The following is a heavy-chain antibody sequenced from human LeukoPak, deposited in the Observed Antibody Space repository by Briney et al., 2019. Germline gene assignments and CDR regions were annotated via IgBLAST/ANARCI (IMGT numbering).Heavy chain of an antibody. V-gene: IGHV3-74*01. CDR3: SRGPGVAGRFFVGDQ. Sequence: GGSLRLSCAASGFTFSSHWMHWVRHAPGKGLVWVSRSNSDGSSTSYGDSVKGRFTISRDNAKNTLYLQMNSLRAEDTAVYYCSRGPGVAGRFFVGDQWGQGTLVTVSS. CDR1: GFTFSSHW. D-gene: IGHD3-10*01. CDR2: SNSDGSST. J-gene: IGHJ4*02.